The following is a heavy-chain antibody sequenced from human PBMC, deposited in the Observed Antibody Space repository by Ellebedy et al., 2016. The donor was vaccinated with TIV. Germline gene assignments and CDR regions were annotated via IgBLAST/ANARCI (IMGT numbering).Heavy chain of an antibody. J-gene: IGHJ4*02. V-gene: IGHV1-18*01. CDR3: ARDGLGGSYYRVEEIDY. Sequence: AASVKVSCKASGGTFSSYAISWVRQAPGQGLVWMGWISAYNGNTNYAQKLQGRVTMTTDTSTSTAYMELRSLRSDDTAVYYCARDGLGGSYYRVEEIDYWGQGTLVTVSS. CDR1: GGTFSSYA. D-gene: IGHD1-26*01. CDR2: ISAYNGNT.